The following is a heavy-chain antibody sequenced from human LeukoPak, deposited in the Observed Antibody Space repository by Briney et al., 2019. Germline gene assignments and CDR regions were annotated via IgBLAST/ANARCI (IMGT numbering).Heavy chain of an antibody. CDR2: IYPFDSET. D-gene: IGHD3-10*01. CDR3: ARRQSFGSGSYYTYNWFDP. CDR1: GYNFPSYW. Sequence: GESLKISCHPSGYNFPSYWIGWVRQIPGKGLELMGVIYPFDSETIYSPSFQDHITISVDKSVNTAYLQWRSLEASDTAMYYCARRQSFGSGSYYTYNWFDPWGQGTLVTVSS. V-gene: IGHV5-51*01. J-gene: IGHJ5*02.